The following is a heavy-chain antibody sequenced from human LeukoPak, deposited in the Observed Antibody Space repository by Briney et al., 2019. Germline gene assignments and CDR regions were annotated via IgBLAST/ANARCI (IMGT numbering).Heavy chain of an antibody. Sequence: SETLSLTCAVYGGSFSGYYWSWIRQPPGKGLGWIGEINHSGSTNYNPSLKSRVTISVDTSKNQFSLKLSSVTAADTAVYYCARIVVVTAIKYSFDYWGQGTLVTVSS. D-gene: IGHD2-21*02. CDR1: GGSFSGYY. J-gene: IGHJ4*02. V-gene: IGHV4-34*01. CDR2: INHSGST. CDR3: ARIVVVTAIKYSFDY.